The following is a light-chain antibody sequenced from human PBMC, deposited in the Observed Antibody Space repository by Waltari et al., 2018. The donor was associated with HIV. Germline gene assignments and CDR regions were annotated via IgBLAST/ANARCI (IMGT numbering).Light chain of an antibody. CDR3: ASWDDSLGGYWI. CDR1: TSNIGSHY. J-gene: IGLJ2*01. Sequence: QSVVTQPPSASGTLGQRVTISCSGGTSNIGSHYVYLYQHLPGTSPKLLIYMNDQRPSGVPDRISGSKSGTSASLAISGLRSEDEADYYCASWDDSLGGYWIFGGGTNLTVL. V-gene: IGLV1-47*01. CDR2: MND.